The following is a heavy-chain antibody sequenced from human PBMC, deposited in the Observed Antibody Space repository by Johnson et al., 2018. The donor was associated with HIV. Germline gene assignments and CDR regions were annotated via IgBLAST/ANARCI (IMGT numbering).Heavy chain of an antibody. V-gene: IGHV3-11*04. J-gene: IGHJ3*02. CDR3: ARVNYDSSGSFDI. D-gene: IGHD3-22*01. Sequence: QVQLVESGGGLVMPGGSLRVSCAASGFTFSDYYMSWIRQAPGKGLEWVSYITSSGGTNYYADSVKGRFTISRDNAKNSLYLQMNILRAEDTAVYYCARVNYDSSGSFDIWGQGTMVTVSS. CDR1: GFTFSDYY. CDR2: ITSSGGTN.